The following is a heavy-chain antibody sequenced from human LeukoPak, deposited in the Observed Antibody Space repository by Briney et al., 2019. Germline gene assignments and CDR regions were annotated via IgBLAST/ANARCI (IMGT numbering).Heavy chain of an antibody. V-gene: IGHV4-39*07. CDR1: GGSISSSVYY. CDR2: IYYSGST. CDR3: ARGITMVRGVY. Sequence: SETLSLTCTVSGGSISSSVYYWGWIRQPPGIGLEWIGNIYYSGSTYYNPSLKSRVTISIDTSKNQFSLKLSSVTAADTAVYYCARGITMVRGVYWGQGTLVTVSS. D-gene: IGHD3-10*01. J-gene: IGHJ4*02.